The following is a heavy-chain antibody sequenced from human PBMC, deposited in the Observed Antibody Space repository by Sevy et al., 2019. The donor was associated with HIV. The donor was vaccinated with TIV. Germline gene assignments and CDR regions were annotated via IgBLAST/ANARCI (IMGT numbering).Heavy chain of an antibody. CDR2: MSYDGSTR. D-gene: IGHD6-19*01. Sequence: GGCLRLSCAASGFSISPYAFHWVRQAPGKGLEWVALMSYDGSTRYYADTAKGRFAISKDNSKNTLYLQMNSLRIEDTAIYYCARDAGYSTGWYAGYWGQGTLVTVSS. CDR3: ARDAGYSTGWYAGY. J-gene: IGHJ4*02. V-gene: IGHV3-30*09. CDR1: GFSISPYA.